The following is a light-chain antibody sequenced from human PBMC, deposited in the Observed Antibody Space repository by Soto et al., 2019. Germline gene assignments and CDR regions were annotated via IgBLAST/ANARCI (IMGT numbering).Light chain of an antibody. CDR3: QQYNSYSRT. CDR1: QSISSW. V-gene: IGKV1-5*03. J-gene: IGKJ1*01. CDR2: KAS. Sequence: DIQMTQSPSTLSASVWERGASTFRASQSISSWLAWYQQKPGKAPKLLIYKASSLESGVPSRFSGSGSGTEFTLTISSLQPDDFATYYCQQYNSYSRTFGQGTKVDIK.